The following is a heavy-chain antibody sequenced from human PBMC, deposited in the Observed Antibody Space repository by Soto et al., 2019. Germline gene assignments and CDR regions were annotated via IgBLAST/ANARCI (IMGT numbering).Heavy chain of an antibody. V-gene: IGHV3-11*06. D-gene: IGHD6-19*01. J-gene: IGHJ5*02. CDR2: ISSSSSYT. Sequence: PGGSLRLSCAASGFTFSDYYMSWIRQAPGKGLEWVSYISSSSSYTNYADSVKGRFTISRDNAKNSLYLQMNSLRAEDTAVYYCARTLRTGYRSGWYYNWFDPWGQGTLVTVS. CDR1: GFTFSDYY. CDR3: ARTLRTGYRSGWYYNWFDP.